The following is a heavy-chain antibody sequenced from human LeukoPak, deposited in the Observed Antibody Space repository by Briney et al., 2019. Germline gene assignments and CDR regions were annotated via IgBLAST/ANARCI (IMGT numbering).Heavy chain of an antibody. Sequence: GGSLRLSCAASGFTFSNHGMHWVRQAPGKGLEWVALIWYDGSNKEYAESVKGRFTISRDNSKNTLYLQMNSLRDEDTAVYYCARDDGDNDAFDIWGQGTMVTVSS. CDR3: ARDDGDNDAFDI. CDR1: GFTFSNHG. D-gene: IGHD4-17*01. J-gene: IGHJ3*02. CDR2: IWYDGSNK. V-gene: IGHV3-33*01.